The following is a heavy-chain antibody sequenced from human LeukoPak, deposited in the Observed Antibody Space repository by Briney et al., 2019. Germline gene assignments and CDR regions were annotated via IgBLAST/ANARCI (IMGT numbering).Heavy chain of an antibody. Sequence: GGSLRLSCAASGFTFSSFAMSWVRRAPGKGLEWGSAISGSGCRTYYADSVRGRFTISRDNSKNTLYLQMNSLRAEDTAVYYCAKGSWGIAAAGRVDWGQGTLVTVSS. D-gene: IGHD6-13*01. CDR1: GFTFSSFA. J-gene: IGHJ4*02. CDR2: ISGSGCRT. V-gene: IGHV3-23*01. CDR3: AKGSWGIAAAGRVD.